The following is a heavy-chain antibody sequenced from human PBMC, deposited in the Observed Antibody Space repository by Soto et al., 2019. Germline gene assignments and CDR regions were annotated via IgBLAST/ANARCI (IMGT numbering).Heavy chain of an antibody. CDR2: IYYSGST. CDR3: ARDIKTIGAFDI. V-gene: IGHV4-59*01. J-gene: IGHJ3*02. Sequence: PSATLSLTCTVSGGSISSYYWSWIRQPPGKGLEWIGYIYYSGSTNYNPSLKSRVTISVDTSKNQFSLKLSSVTAADTAVYYCARDIKTIGAFDIWGQGTMVTVSS. D-gene: IGHD3-10*01. CDR1: GGSISSYY.